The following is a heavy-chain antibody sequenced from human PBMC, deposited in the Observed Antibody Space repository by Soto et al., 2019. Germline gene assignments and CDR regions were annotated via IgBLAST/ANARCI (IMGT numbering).Heavy chain of an antibody. J-gene: IGHJ5*02. V-gene: IGHV1-69*13. Sequence: SVKVSCKASGGTFSSYAISWVRQAPGQGLEWMGGIIPIFGTANYAQKFQGRVTITADESTSTAYMELSSLRSEDTAVYYCARTIVVVTAIRYNWFDPWGQGTLVTVSS. CDR2: IIPIFGTA. CDR3: ARTIVVVTAIRYNWFDP. D-gene: IGHD2-21*02. CDR1: GGTFSSYA.